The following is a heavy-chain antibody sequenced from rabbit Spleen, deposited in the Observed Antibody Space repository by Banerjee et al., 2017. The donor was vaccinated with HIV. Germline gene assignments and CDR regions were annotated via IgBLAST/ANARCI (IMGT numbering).Heavy chain of an antibody. Sequence: QEQLVESGGGLVQPEGSLTLTCKASGFSFSDRDVMCWVRQAPGKGLEWIACINAATAKPVYATWAKGRFTISRTSSTTVTLRMTSLTAADRATYFCARDLTSVVGWNFCLWGPGTLVTVS. CDR2: INAATAKP. V-gene: IGHV1S45*01. J-gene: IGHJ4*01. CDR3: ARDLTSVVGWNFCL. D-gene: IGHD1-1*01. CDR1: GFSFSDRDV.